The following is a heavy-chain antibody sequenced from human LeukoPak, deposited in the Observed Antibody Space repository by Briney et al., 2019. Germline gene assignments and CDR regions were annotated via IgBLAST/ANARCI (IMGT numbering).Heavy chain of an antibody. CDR1: GYTLTELS. V-gene: IGHV1-24*01. CDR3: ATDLRDSSGFYQTDY. D-gene: IGHD6-19*01. Sequence: ASVKVSCKVSGYTLTELSMHWVRQAPGKGLEWMGGFDPEDGETIYAQKFQGRVTMTEDTSTDTAYMELSSLRSEGTAVYYCATDLRDSSGFYQTDYWGQGTLVTVSS. CDR2: FDPEDGET. J-gene: IGHJ4*02.